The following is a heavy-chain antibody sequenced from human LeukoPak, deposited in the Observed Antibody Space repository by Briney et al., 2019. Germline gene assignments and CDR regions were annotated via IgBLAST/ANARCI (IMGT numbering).Heavy chain of an antibody. J-gene: IGHJ6*02. CDR2: ISTTSTYI. D-gene: IGHD4-11*01. CDR1: GFTFSRYS. V-gene: IGHV3-21*01. CDR3: ARDVHSDYDYYAMDV. Sequence: PGGSLRLSCAASGFTFSRYSVNWVRQAPGKGLEWVSSISTTSTYIYYADSVKGRFTISRDNAKSSLYLQMNSLRAEDTAVYYCARDVHSDYDYYAMDVWGQGTAVTVSS.